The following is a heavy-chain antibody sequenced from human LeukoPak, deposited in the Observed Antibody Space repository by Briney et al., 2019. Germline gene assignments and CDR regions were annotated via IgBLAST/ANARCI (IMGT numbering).Heavy chain of an antibody. CDR2: INPSNGGT. Sequence: ASVKVSCKEPGYTFIGYYIHWLRQAPGQGLEWMGWINPSNGGTNYAQRFQGRVAVTRDTSISTAYMEMSRLTFDDTAVYYCASGPTLGTTHPYFDYWGQGTLVTVSS. CDR1: GYTFIGYY. CDR3: ASGPTLGTTHPYFDY. D-gene: IGHD1-1*01. V-gene: IGHV1-2*02. J-gene: IGHJ4*02.